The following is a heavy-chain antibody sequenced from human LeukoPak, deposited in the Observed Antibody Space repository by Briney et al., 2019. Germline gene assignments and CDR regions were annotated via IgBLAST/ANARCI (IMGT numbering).Heavy chain of an antibody. Sequence: GGSLRLSCAASGFTFSSYWMSWVRQAPGKGLEWVANIKQDGSEKYYVDSVKGRFTISRDNAKNSLYLQVNSLRAEDTAVYYCARDPSSGNYYYYMDVWGKGITVIVSS. CDR3: ARDPSSGNYYYYMDV. V-gene: IGHV3-7*01. J-gene: IGHJ6*03. CDR2: IKQDGSEK. D-gene: IGHD1-26*01. CDR1: GFTFSSYW.